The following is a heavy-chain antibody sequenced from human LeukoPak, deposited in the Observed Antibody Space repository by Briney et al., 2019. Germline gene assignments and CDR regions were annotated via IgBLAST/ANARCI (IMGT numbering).Heavy chain of an antibody. Sequence: SETLSLTCTVPGASISSYYWSWIRQPPGKGLEWIGYLFHSGTRRYNPSLKSRVTISADTTKNQFFLSLNSTTAADTAVYYCARRRGWKQQVVYFDYWGQGTLATVSS. CDR3: ARRRGWKQQVVYFDY. D-gene: IGHD6-13*01. CDR1: GASISSYY. V-gene: IGHV4-59*08. J-gene: IGHJ4*02. CDR2: LFHSGTR.